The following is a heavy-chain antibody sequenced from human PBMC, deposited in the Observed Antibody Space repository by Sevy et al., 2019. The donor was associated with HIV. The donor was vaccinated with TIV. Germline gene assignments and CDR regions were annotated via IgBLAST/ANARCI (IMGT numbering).Heavy chain of an antibody. CDR1: GFTFSSYR. Sequence: GGSLRLSCAASGFTFSSYRMNWVRQAPGKGLEWVSSISSSSSYIYYADSVKGRFTISRDNAKNSLYLQMNSLRAEDTAVYYCARDQPSYGDYFFDYWGQGTLVTVSS. V-gene: IGHV3-21*01. CDR2: ISSSSSYI. J-gene: IGHJ4*02. D-gene: IGHD4-17*01. CDR3: ARDQPSYGDYFFDY.